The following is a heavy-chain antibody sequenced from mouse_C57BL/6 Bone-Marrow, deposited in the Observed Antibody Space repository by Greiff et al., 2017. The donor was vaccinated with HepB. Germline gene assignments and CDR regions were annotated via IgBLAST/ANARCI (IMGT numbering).Heavy chain of an antibody. CDR1: GFNIKNTY. V-gene: IGHV14-3*01. CDR3: ARSPYYYGSSYGTY. J-gene: IGHJ3*01. CDR2: IDPANGNT. D-gene: IGHD1-1*01. Sequence: EVQLQQSVAELVRPGASVKLSCTASGFNIKNTYIHWVKQRPEQGLEWIGRIDPANGNTKYAPKFQGKATITADTSSNTAYLQLSSLTSEDTAIYYCARSPYYYGSSYGTYWGQGTLVTVSA.